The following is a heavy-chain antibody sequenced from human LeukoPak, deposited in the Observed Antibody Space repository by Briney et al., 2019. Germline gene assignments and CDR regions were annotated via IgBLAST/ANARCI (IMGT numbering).Heavy chain of an antibody. V-gene: IGHV3-9*01. CDR3: AKDLIPAAGEYYYYGMDV. CDR2: ISWNSGSI. CDR1: GFTFDDYA. D-gene: IGHD2-2*01. J-gene: IGHJ6*02. Sequence: GGSLRLSCAASGFTFDDYAMHRVRQAPGKGLEWVSGISWNSGSIGYADSVKGRFTISRDNAKNSLYLQMNSLRAEDTALYYCAKDLIPAAGEYYYYGMDVWGQGTTVTVSS.